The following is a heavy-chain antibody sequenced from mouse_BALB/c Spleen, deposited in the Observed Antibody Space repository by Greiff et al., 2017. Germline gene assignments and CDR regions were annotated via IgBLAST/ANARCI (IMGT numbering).Heavy chain of an antibody. V-gene: IGHV1-14*01. CDR2: INPYNDGT. D-gene: IGHD1-1*02. CDR1: GYTFTSYV. J-gene: IGHJ2*01. CDR3: AREGTMDEDFDY. Sequence: QLQQSGPELLKPGAPVKMSCKAPGYTFTSYVMHWVKQKPGQGLEWIGYINPYNDGTKYNEKFKGKATLTSDKPSSTAYMELSSLTSEDSAVYCCAREGTMDEDFDYWGQGTTLTVSS.